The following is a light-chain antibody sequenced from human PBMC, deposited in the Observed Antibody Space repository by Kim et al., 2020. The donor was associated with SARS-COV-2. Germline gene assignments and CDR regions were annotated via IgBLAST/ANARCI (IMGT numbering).Light chain of an antibody. J-gene: IGLJ2*01. CDR1: TLGNKF. V-gene: IGLV3-1*01. CDR3: QAWDSSTVV. Sequence: VSPGQTASIACSGDTLGNKFPCWYQQKPGQSPVLVIYQDSKRPSGIPGRFSGSNSGTAATLTISGTQAMDEADYYCQAWDSSTVVFGGGTQLTVL. CDR2: QDS.